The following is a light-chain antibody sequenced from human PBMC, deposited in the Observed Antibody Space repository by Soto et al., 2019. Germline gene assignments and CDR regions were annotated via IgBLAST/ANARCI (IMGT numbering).Light chain of an antibody. Sequence: QSVQTQPPSASGTPGQRVTISCSGSSSNIETNYVYWYQQLPGTAPKVLIYRNNQRPSRVPDRFSASKSGTSASLAISGLRSEDEADYYCAAWDGSLSGWVFGGGTKLTVL. CDR1: SSNIETNY. CDR2: RNN. J-gene: IGLJ3*02. V-gene: IGLV1-47*01. CDR3: AAWDGSLSGWV.